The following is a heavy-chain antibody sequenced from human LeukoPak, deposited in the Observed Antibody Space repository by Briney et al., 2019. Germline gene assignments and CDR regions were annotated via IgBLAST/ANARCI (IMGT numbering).Heavy chain of an antibody. CDR1: GFTFSNTW. CDR3: ARDLSLYCSGGSCYSLNY. D-gene: IGHD2-15*01. CDR2: ISSDGSDI. Sequence: GGSLRLSCAASGFTFSNTWMYWVRQAPGKGLVWVSRISSDGSDITYADSVKGRFTISRDNAKNTLYLQMNSLRAEDTAVYYCARDLSLYCSGGSCYSLNYWGQGALVTVSS. V-gene: IGHV3-74*01. J-gene: IGHJ4*02.